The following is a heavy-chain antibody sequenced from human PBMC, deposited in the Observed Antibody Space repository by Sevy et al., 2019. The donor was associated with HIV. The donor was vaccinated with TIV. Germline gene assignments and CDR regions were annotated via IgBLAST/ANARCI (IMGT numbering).Heavy chain of an antibody. CDR3: VRERGLQGIQCKSATGYGLDV. Sequence: GGSLRLSCAASGFIFRSYSISWVRQAPGKGLEWDSSISSSSNNIYYADSVRGRFTVSRDNAKNSVYLQMNSLRAEDTAVFYCVRERGLQGIQCKSATGYGLDVWGQGTTVTVS. V-gene: IGHV3-48*04. D-gene: IGHD4-4*01. CDR2: ISSSSNNI. J-gene: IGHJ6*02. CDR1: GFIFRSYS.